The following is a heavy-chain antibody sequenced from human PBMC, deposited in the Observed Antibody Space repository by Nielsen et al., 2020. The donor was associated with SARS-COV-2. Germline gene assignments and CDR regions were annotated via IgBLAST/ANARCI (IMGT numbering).Heavy chain of an antibody. V-gene: IGHV3-11*04. CDR1: GFTFSDYF. D-gene: IGHD2-15*01. CDR2: ISETGTTI. Sequence: GESLKISCAASGFTFSDYFLSWIRQAPGKGLDWISYISETGTTIYYADSVRGRFTISRDNAKNSLYLQMNSLRAEDTAVYYCARDREVVVAATPGYWGQGTLVTVSS. CDR3: ARDREVVVAATPGY. J-gene: IGHJ4*02.